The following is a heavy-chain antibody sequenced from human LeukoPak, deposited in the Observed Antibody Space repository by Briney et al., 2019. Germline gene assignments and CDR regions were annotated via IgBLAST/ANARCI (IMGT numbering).Heavy chain of an antibody. CDR1: GFTFSSYA. Sequence: PGGSLRLSCAASGFTFSSYAMSWVRQAPGKGLEWVSAISGSGGSTYYADSVKGWFTISRDNSKNTLYLQMNSLRAEDTAVYYCAKLTTVTDYYYYGMDVWGQGTTVTVSS. J-gene: IGHJ6*02. V-gene: IGHV3-23*01. CDR2: ISGSGGST. D-gene: IGHD4-17*01. CDR3: AKLTTVTDYYYYGMDV.